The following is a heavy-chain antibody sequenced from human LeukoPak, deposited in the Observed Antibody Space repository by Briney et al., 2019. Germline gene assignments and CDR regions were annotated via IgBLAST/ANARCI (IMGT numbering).Heavy chain of an antibody. Sequence: SETLSLTCTVSGGSISTYYWGWIRQPPGKGLEWIGYIHYSGSTKYNPSLKSRVTISVDTSKNQFSLKLTSVTAADTAVYYCARDLQLGPFDFWGQGTLVTVSS. V-gene: IGHV4-59*01. D-gene: IGHD5-24*01. CDR2: IHYSGST. CDR1: GGSISTYY. J-gene: IGHJ4*02. CDR3: ARDLQLGPFDF.